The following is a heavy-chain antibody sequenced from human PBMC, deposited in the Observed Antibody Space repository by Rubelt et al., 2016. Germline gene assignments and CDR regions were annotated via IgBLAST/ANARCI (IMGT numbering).Heavy chain of an antibody. V-gene: IGHV4-31*03. CDR3: VRDRGRSGWSYFDY. Sequence: QLQLQESGPGLVKPSQTLSLTCTVSGGSINRGGYYWTWIRQHPEKRLEWIGHIYYTGVTSYNPSLQSRVSISLATSDNQFALGLTSVTAADTASYYCVRDRGRSGWSYFDYWGQGTLVTVSS. D-gene: IGHD6-19*01. CDR1: GGSINRGGYY. J-gene: IGHJ4*02. CDR2: IYYTGVT.